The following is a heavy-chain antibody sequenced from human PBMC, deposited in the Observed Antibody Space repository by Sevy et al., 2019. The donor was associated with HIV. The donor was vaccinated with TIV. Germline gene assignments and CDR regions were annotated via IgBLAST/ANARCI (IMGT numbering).Heavy chain of an antibody. CDR2: INQGGSEK. Sequence: GGYLRLSCAASGFTFSAYWMHWVRQAPGKGLEWVANINQGGSEKYYVDSVKGRFTISRDNAKNSLFLQMNSLRAEDTAVYYCARAWAAAASSWGQGALVTVSS. D-gene: IGHD6-13*01. J-gene: IGHJ5*02. CDR1: GFTFSAYW. CDR3: ARAWAAAASS. V-gene: IGHV3-7*01.